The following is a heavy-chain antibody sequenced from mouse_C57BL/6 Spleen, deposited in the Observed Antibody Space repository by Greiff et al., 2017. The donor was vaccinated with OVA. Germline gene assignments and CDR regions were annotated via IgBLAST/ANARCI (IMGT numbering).Heavy chain of an antibody. CDR3: AREGGSNYGAMDY. D-gene: IGHD2-5*01. Sequence: VKLMESGPGLVAPSQSLSITCTVSGFSLTSYGVHWVRQPPGKGLEWLVVIWSDGSTTYNSALKSRLSISKDNSKSQVFLKMNSLQTDDTAMYYCAREGGSNYGAMDYWGQGTSVTVSS. V-gene: IGHV2-6*03. CDR1: GFSLTSYG. J-gene: IGHJ4*01. CDR2: IWSDGST.